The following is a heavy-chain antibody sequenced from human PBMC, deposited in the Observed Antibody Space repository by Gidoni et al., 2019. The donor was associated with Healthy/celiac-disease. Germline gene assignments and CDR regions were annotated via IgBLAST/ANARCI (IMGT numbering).Heavy chain of an antibody. J-gene: IGHJ5*02. D-gene: IGHD3-10*01. V-gene: IGHV4-4*01. CDR2: IYQSGST. CDR3: ATVRNRCWFDP. Sequence: QVQLQESGPGLVKPSGTLSRTCAVSGGSISSSNWWSGVRQPPGKGLEWIGEIYQSGSTNSIPSLKSRVTISVVKSNNQFSLQLRSVTSADTAVYCCATVRNRCWFDPWGQGTLVTVSS. CDR1: GGSISSSNW.